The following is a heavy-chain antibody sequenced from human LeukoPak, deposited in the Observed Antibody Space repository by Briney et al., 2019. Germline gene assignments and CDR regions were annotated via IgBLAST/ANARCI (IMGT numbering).Heavy chain of an antibody. Sequence: PSETLSLTCSVSGGSIRSYYWSWIRQSPGKGLEWIGYIYYSGSTNYNPSLKSRVTMSIDTSKNQFSLKLRSPTAADTAVYYCARDHYDTSGYSTFDYWGQGTLVTVSS. CDR3: ARDHYDTSGYSTFDY. CDR2: IYYSGST. D-gene: IGHD3-22*01. CDR1: GGSIRSYY. J-gene: IGHJ4*02. V-gene: IGHV4-59*01.